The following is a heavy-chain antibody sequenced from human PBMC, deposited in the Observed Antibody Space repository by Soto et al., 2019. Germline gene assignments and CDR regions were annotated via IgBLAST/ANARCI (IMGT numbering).Heavy chain of an antibody. CDR1: GYTFTGYY. CDR2: INPNSGGT. V-gene: IGHV1-2*02. J-gene: IGHJ5*02. Sequence: QVQLVQSGAEVKKPGASVKVSCKASGYTFTGYYMHWVRQAPGQGLEWMGWINPNSGGTNYAQKFQGRVTMTRDTAISTAYMELSRLRSDDTAVYYCAVTMVRGVIINGWFDPWGQGTLVTVS. CDR3: AVTMVRGVIINGWFDP. D-gene: IGHD3-10*01.